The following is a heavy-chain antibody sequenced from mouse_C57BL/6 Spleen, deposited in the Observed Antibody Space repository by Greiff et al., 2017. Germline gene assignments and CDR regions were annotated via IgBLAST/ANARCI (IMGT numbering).Heavy chain of an antibody. V-gene: IGHV5-17*01. J-gene: IGHJ4*01. CDR1: GFTFSDYG. D-gene: IGHD2-14*01. Sequence: VKLVESGGGLVKPGGSLKLSCAASGFTFSDYGMHWVRQAPEKGLEWVAYISSGSSTIYYADTVKGRFTISRDNAKNTLFLQMTSLRSEDTAMYYCARAGYRADYYAMDYWGQGTSVTVSS. CDR2: ISSGSSTI. CDR3: ARAGYRADYYAMDY.